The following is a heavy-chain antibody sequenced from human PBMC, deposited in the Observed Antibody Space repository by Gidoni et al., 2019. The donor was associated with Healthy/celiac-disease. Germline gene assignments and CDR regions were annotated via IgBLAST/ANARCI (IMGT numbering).Heavy chain of an antibody. CDR3: ARALRQWLINWYFDL. D-gene: IGHD6-19*01. Sequence: QVQLQESGPGLVKPSGTLSLTCPVSGGSLSRGNWWSWVRQPPGKGLEWIGVIFHSGSPNYNPSLKSRVTISVDKSKNQFALKLSSVTAADTAVYYCARALRQWLINWYFDLWGRGTLVTVSS. V-gene: IGHV4-4*02. J-gene: IGHJ2*01. CDR1: GGSLSRGNW. CDR2: IFHSGSP.